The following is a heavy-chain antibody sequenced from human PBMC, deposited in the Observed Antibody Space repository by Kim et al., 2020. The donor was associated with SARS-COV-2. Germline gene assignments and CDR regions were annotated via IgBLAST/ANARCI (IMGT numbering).Heavy chain of an antibody. CDR2: ISYDRSNK. CDR1: GFTFSSYA. D-gene: IGHD6-13*01. Sequence: GGSLRLSCAASGFTFSSYAMHWVRQAPGKGLEWVAVISYDRSNKSYADSVKGRFTISRDNSKNTLYLQMNSLRAEDTAVYYCARERGARYSSSWLRYYGMDVWGQGTTVTVSS. V-gene: IGHV3-30-3*01. CDR3: ARERGARYSSSWLRYYGMDV. J-gene: IGHJ6*02.